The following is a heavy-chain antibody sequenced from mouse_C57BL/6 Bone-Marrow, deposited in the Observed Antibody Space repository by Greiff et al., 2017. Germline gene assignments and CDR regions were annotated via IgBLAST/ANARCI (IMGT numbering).Heavy chain of an antibody. CDR2: FHPYNDDT. CDR1: GYTFTTYP. CDR3: ARGGNYGGYYFDY. D-gene: IGHD2-1*01. V-gene: IGHV1-47*01. Sequence: LVESGAELVKPGASVKMSCKASGYTFTTYPIEWMKQNHGKSLEWIGNFHPYNDDTKYNEKFKGKATLTVDKSSSTVYLELSRLTSDDSAVYYCARGGNYGGYYFDYWGQGTTLTVSA. J-gene: IGHJ2*01.